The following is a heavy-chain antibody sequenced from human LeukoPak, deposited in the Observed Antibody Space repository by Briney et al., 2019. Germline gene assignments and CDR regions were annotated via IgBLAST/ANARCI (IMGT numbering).Heavy chain of an antibody. V-gene: IGHV4-59*01. J-gene: IGHJ4*01. D-gene: IGHD3-9*01. CDR2: IYYSGST. Sequence: PSETLSLTCTVSGGSISSYYWSWIRQPPGKGLEWIGYIYYSGSTNYNPSLKSRVTISVDTSKNQFSLKLSSVTAADTAVYYCARASTYYDILTGYHDYWGHGTLVTVSS. CDR1: GGSISSYY. CDR3: ARASTYYDILTGYHDY.